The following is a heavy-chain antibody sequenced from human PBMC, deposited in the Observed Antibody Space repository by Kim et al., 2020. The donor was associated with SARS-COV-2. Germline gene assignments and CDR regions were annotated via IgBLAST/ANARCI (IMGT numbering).Heavy chain of an antibody. Sequence: SVKVSCKASGGTFSSYAISWVRQAPGQGLEWMGGIIPIFGTANYAQKFQGRVTITADESTSTAYMELSSLRSEDTAVYYCASWAPVVAATPGHWFDPWGEGTLVTVCS. J-gene: IGHJ5*02. V-gene: IGHV1-69*13. CDR1: GGTFSSYA. CDR3: ASWAPVVAATPGHWFDP. D-gene: IGHD2-15*01. CDR2: IIPIFGTA.